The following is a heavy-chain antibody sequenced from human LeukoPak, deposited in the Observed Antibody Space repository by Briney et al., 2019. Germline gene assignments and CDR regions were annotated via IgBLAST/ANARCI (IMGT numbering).Heavy chain of an antibody. CDR3: AKDLWFGDNQGY. CDR1: GFTVSSNY. D-gene: IGHD3-10*01. CDR2: IYSGGNT. V-gene: IGHV3-53*05. Sequence: QPGGSLILSCAASGFTVSSNYMSWVRQAPGKGLEWVSVIYSGGNTYYADSVKGRFTISRDNSKNTLYLQMNSLRAEDTAVYYCAKDLWFGDNQGYWGQGTLVTVSS. J-gene: IGHJ4*02.